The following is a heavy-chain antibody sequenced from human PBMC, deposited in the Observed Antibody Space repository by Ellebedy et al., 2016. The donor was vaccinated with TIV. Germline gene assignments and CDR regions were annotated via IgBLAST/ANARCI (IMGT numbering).Heavy chain of an antibody. Sequence: SETLSLTCTVSGGSISSSSYYWGWIRQPPGKGLEWIGEIHHSGSSNYNPSLKSRVIMSVDKSKNQFSLNLSSVSAADTAVYYCAAIGWELLRTFDRWGQGTLVTVSS. CDR3: AAIGWELLRTFDR. V-gene: IGHV4-39*07. CDR2: IHHSGSS. CDR1: GGSISSSSYY. J-gene: IGHJ4*02. D-gene: IGHD1-26*01.